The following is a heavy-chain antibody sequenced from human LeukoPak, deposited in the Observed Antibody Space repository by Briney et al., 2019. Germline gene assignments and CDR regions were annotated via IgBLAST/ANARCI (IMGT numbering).Heavy chain of an antibody. CDR1: GLTFDDYG. J-gene: IGHJ4*02. CDR3: ARSAGY. CDR2: INWNGGST. Sequence: PGGSLRLSCAASGLTFDDYGMSWVRQAPGKGLEWVSGINWNGGSTGNADPVKGRSTISRDNAKNSPSLQMNMLRAEHTALYYCARSAGYWGQGTLVSVSS. V-gene: IGHV3-20*04.